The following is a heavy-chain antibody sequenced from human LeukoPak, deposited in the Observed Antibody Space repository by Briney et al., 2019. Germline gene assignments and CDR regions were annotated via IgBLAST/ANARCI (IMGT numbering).Heavy chain of an antibody. V-gene: IGHV3-23*01. CDR3: ARVRGCTSCSRWDFYYYYMDV. CDR1: GFTFSSYA. CDR2: ISGSGGST. J-gene: IGHJ6*03. Sequence: PGGSLRLSCAASGFTFSSYAMSWVRQAPGKGLEWVSAISGSGGSTYYADSVKGRFTISRDNSKNTLYLQMNSLRAEDTAVYYCARVRGCTSCSRWDFYYYYMDVWGKGTTVTVSS. D-gene: IGHD2-2*01.